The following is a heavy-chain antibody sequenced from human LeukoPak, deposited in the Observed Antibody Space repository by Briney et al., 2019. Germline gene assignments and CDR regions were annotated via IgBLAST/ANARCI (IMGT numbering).Heavy chain of an antibody. CDR3: ARAQYYYGSSAFDI. J-gene: IGHJ3*02. D-gene: IGHD3-22*01. V-gene: IGHV1-2*02. CDR1: GYTFTSYY. Sequence: ASVKVSCKASGYTFTSYYMHWVRQAPGQGLEWMGWINPNSGGTNYAQKFQGRVTMTRDTSISTAYMELSRLRSDETAGYYCARAQYYYGSSAFDIWAQGTMVSVSS. CDR2: INPNSGGT.